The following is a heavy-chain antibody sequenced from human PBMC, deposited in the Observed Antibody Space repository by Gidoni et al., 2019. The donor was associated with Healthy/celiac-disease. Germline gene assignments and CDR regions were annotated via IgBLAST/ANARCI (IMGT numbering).Heavy chain of an antibody. D-gene: IGHD3-3*01. V-gene: IGHV1-8*01. J-gene: IGHJ6*02. CDR3: ARGLTIFGVVFQTYYYYGMDV. CDR1: GYTFTSYD. Sequence: QVQLVQSGAEVKKPGASVKVSCKASGYTFTSYDINWVRQATGQGLEWMGWMNPNSGNTGYAQKFQGRVTMTRNTSISTAYMELSSLRSEDTAVYYCARGLTIFGVVFQTYYYYGMDVGGQGTTVTVSS. CDR2: MNPNSGNT.